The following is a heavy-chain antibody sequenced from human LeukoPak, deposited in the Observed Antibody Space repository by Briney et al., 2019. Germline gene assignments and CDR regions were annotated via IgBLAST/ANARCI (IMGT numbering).Heavy chain of an antibody. Sequence: GGSLRLSCAASGFTFSSYGMHWVRQAPGKGLEWVAVISYDGSNKYYADSVKGRFTTSRDNSKNTLYLQMNSLRAEDTAVYYCAKDVGSLVATPDYWGQGTLVTVSS. CDR3: AKDVGSLVATPDY. D-gene: IGHD5-12*01. V-gene: IGHV3-30*18. J-gene: IGHJ4*02. CDR1: GFTFSSYG. CDR2: ISYDGSNK.